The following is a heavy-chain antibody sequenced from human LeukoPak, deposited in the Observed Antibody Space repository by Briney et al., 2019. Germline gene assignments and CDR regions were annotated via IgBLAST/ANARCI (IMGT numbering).Heavy chain of an antibody. Sequence: SETLSLTCTVSGGSVSSGSYYWTWIRQPPGKGLEWIGYIYYSGTTNYNPSLKSRVTISVDTSKNQFPLKLGSVTAADTAVYYCGGVGIGVASTFFDYWGQGALVSVSS. J-gene: IGHJ4*02. V-gene: IGHV4-61*01. CDR1: GGSVSSGSYY. CDR3: GGVGIGVASTFFDY. D-gene: IGHD6-19*01. CDR2: IYYSGTT.